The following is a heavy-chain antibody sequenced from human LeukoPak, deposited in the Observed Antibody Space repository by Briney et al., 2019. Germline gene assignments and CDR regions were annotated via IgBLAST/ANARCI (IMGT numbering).Heavy chain of an antibody. V-gene: IGHV3-30*18. J-gene: IGHJ4*02. CDR3: AKDQVWWLTYYFDY. CDR2: ISYDGSNK. CDR1: GFTFSSYG. D-gene: IGHD1-26*01. Sequence: GGSLRLSRAASGFTFSSYGMHWVRQAPGKGLEWVAVISYDGSNKYYADSVKGRFTISRDNSKNPLYLQMNSRRAEVTAVYYCAKDQVWWLTYYFDYWGQGTLVPVSS.